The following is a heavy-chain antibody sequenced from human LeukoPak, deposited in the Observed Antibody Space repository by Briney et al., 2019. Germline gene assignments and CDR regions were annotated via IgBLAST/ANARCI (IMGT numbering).Heavy chain of an antibody. CDR3: ARWELLQGGPLLQ. CDR2: IYYSGST. V-gene: IGHV4-59*12. J-gene: IGHJ4*02. CDR1: GGSISSYY. D-gene: IGHD1-26*01. Sequence: SETLSLTCTVSGGSISSYYWSWLRQPPAKGLEWVGYIYYSGSTNYNPSLKSRVTISVDTSKNQFPLKLSSVTAADTAVYYCARWELLQGGPLLQWGQGTLVTVSS.